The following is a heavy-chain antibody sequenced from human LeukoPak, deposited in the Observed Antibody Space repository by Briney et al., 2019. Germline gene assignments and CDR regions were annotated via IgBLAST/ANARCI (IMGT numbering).Heavy chain of an antibody. Sequence: ASVKVSCKASGYIFTTYFIHWVRQAPGKGLEWMGGFDPEDGETIYAQKFQGRVTMTEDTSTDTAYMELSSLRSEDTAVYYCAISTEYYYGMGVWGQGTTVTVSS. D-gene: IGHD3-3*02. CDR1: GYIFTTYF. J-gene: IGHJ6*02. CDR3: AISTEYYYGMGV. V-gene: IGHV1-24*01. CDR2: FDPEDGET.